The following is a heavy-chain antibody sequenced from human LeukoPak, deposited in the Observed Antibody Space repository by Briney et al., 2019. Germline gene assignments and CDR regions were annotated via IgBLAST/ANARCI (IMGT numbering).Heavy chain of an antibody. J-gene: IGHJ6*03. CDR2: ISAYNGNT. D-gene: IGHD2-8*01. Sequence: ASVKVSCKASGYTFTSYGISWVRQAPGQGLEWMGWISAYNGNTNYAQKLQGRVTMTTDTSTSTAYMELRSLRSDDTAVYYCARANPTYCTNGVCHYYYYYYMDVWGKGTTVTVSS. CDR1: GYTFTSYG. CDR3: ARANPTYCTNGVCHYYYYYYMDV. V-gene: IGHV1-18*01.